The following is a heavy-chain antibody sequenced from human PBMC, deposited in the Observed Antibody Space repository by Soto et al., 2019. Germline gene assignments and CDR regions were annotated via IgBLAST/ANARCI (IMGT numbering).Heavy chain of an antibody. Sequence: SETLSLTCAVSGYSISSGYYWGWIRQPPGKGLEWIGSIYHSGSTYYNPSLKSRVTISLDKSENQFSLKVTSLTAADTAVYYCASRDPGTSVDYWGQGTLVTVSS. V-gene: IGHV4-38-2*01. J-gene: IGHJ4*02. CDR2: IYHSGST. CDR3: ASRDPGTSVDY. CDR1: GYSISSGYY. D-gene: IGHD1-7*01.